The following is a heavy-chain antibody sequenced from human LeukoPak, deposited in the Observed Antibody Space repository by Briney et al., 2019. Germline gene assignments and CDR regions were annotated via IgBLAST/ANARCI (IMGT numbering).Heavy chain of an antibody. CDR2: ISYSGST. CDR1: GGSITCYY. V-gene: IGHV4-59*08. J-gene: IGHJ4*02. D-gene: IGHD1-7*01. Sequence: SETLSLTCTVSGGSITCYYWSWIRQAPGKGLEWIAYISYSGSTSYNPSLRSRVTISVDTSKNLFSLNLSSLTAADTAVYYCVRHSGGTTYDYWGQGIQVTVSS. CDR3: VRHSGGTTYDY.